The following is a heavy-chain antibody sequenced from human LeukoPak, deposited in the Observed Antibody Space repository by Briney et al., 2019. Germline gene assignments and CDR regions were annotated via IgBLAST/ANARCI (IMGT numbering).Heavy chain of an antibody. V-gene: IGHV1-46*01. CDR1: GYTFTSYY. CDR2: INPTGGST. CDR3: ARDSVVVRGVTFDY. D-gene: IGHD3-10*01. J-gene: IGHJ4*02. Sequence: ASVKVSCKASGYTFTSYYMHWVRQAPGQGLEWMGLINPTGGSTGYAQKFQGRVTMTTDTSTSTAYMELRSLRSDDTAVYYCARDSVVVRGVTFDYWGQGTLVTVSS.